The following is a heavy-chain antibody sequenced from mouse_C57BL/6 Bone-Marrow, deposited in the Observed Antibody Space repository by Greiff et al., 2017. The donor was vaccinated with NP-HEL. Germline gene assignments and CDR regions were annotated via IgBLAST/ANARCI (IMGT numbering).Heavy chain of an antibody. V-gene: IGHV5-4*01. Sequence: EVHLVESGGGLVKPGGSLKLSCAASGFTFSSYAMSWVRQTPEKRLEWVATISDGGSYTYYPDNVKGRFTISRDNAKNNLYLQMSHLKSEDTAMYYCARDGDYYGSSFDYWGQGTTLTVSS. CDR1: GFTFSSYA. D-gene: IGHD1-1*01. CDR2: ISDGGSYT. CDR3: ARDGDYYGSSFDY. J-gene: IGHJ2*01.